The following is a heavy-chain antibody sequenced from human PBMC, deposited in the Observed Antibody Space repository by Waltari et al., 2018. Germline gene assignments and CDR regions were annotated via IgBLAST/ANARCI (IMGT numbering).Heavy chain of an antibody. Sequence: QVQLQESGPGLVKPPETLSLTCTVSGGSISSSYWSWIRQPAGKGLEWIGRIYTSGSTNYNPSLKSRVTMSVDTSKNQFSLKLSSVTAADTAVYYCARDDSSGSWAFDIWGQGTMVTVSS. CDR1: GGSISSSY. CDR3: ARDDSSGSWAFDI. D-gene: IGHD3-22*01. CDR2: IYTSGST. J-gene: IGHJ3*02. V-gene: IGHV4-4*07.